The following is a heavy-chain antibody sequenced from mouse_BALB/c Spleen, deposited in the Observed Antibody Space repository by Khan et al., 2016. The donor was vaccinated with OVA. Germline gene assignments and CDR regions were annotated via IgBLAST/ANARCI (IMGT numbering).Heavy chain of an antibody. CDR2: INPTSGYA. CDR3: VRITVSPYNFDY. D-gene: IGHD6-2*01. CDR1: GYSFTNCT. J-gene: IGHJ2*01. V-gene: IGHV1-4*01. Sequence: QVQLQQSGAELARPGASVKLSCKASGYSFTNCTMHWVKQRPGQGLEWIGYINPTSGYANYNQKFKDKATLTADKSSTTAYLQLSSLTSDDSAVYDCVRITVSPYNFDYWGQGTTLTVSS.